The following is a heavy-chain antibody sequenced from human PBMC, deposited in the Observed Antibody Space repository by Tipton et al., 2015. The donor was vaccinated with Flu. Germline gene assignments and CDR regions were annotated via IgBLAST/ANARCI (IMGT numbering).Heavy chain of an antibody. CDR1: GFTFSSYD. J-gene: IGHJ4*02. Sequence: SLRLSCAASGFTFSSYDIHWVRQSIGKGLEWVSGIGSAGDTYYLDSVKGRFTISRDNAKNSLYLQMNSLRVGDTAVYYCTRGPLPDSNWYNGMDVWGQGTLVTVSA. CDR2: IGSAGDT. D-gene: IGHD6-13*01. CDR3: TRGPLPDSNWYNGMDV. V-gene: IGHV3-13*01.